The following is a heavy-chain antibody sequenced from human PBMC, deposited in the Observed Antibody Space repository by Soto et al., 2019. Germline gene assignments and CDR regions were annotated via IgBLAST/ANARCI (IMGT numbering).Heavy chain of an antibody. CDR3: ATDSLATGLLDRHDF. CDR1: GFIFSSAW. Sequence: EVRLVESGGTLVEPGGSLRLSCAASGFIFSSAWINWVRQAPGKGLEWVGRIKSKSNGARTDFAAPVKGRFAISRDDSRDTVYLQMNTLKTDDTAVYYCATDSLATGLLDRHDFWGHGTLVTVSS. D-gene: IGHD2-15*01. V-gene: IGHV3-15*07. J-gene: IGHJ4*01. CDR2: IKSKSNGART.